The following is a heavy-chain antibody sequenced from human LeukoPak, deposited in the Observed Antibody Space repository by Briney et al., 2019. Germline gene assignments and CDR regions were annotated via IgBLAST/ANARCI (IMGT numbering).Heavy chain of an antibody. J-gene: IGHJ4*02. CDR2: IWYDGSNK. V-gene: IGHV3-33*06. Sequence: GRSLRLSCAASGFTFSSYGMHWVRQAPGKGLEWVAVIWYDGSNKYYADSVKGRFTISRDNSKNTLYLQMNSLRAEDTAVYYCAKGRGEMATITFDYWGQGTLVTVSS. CDR3: AKGRGEMATITFDY. CDR1: GFTFSSYG. D-gene: IGHD5-24*01.